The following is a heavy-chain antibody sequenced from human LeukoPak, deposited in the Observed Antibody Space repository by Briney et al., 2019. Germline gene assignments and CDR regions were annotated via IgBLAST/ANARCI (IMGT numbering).Heavy chain of an antibody. V-gene: IGHV3-30*01. CDR1: GFTFSSYA. CDR3: ARGGWGLAFDY. CDR2: ISYDGSNK. Sequence: GGSLRLSCAASGFTFSSYAMHWFRQAPGKGLEWVAVISYDGSNKYYADSVKGRFTISRDNSKNTLYLQMNSLRAEDTAVYYCARGGWGLAFDYWGQGTLVTVSS. J-gene: IGHJ4*02. D-gene: IGHD5-12*01.